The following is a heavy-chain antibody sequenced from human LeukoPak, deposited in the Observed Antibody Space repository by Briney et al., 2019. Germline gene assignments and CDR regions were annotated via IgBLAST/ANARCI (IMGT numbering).Heavy chain of an antibody. CDR1: GGSISSSSYY. V-gene: IGHV4-39*07. CDR2: IYYSGST. D-gene: IGHD2-8*01. Sequence: SETLSLTCTVSGGSISSSSYYWGWIRQPPGKGLEWIGSIYYSGSTYYNPSLKSRVTISVDTSKNQFSLKLSSVTAADTAVYYCARDMTPVLGWGYWGQGILVTVSS. CDR3: ARDMTPVLGWGY. J-gene: IGHJ4*02.